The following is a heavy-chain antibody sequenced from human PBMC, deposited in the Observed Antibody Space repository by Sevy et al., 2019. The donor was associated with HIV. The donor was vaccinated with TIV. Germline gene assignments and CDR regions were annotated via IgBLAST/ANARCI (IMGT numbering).Heavy chain of an antibody. CDR2: IIPIFGTA. Sequence: ASVKVSCKASGGTFSSYAISWVRQAPGQGLEWMGGIIPIFGTANYAQKFQGRVTITADESTSTAYMELSSLRSEDTAVYYCARDSPSHSGSYSSEYFQHWGQRTLVTVSS. CDR1: GGTFSSYA. D-gene: IGHD1-26*01. CDR3: ARDSPSHSGSYSSEYFQH. V-gene: IGHV1-69*13. J-gene: IGHJ1*01.